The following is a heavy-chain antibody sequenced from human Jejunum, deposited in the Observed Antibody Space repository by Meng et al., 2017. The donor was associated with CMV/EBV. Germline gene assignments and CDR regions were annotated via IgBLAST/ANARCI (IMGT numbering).Heavy chain of an antibody. CDR3: ARIDYSNYYG. CDR1: GFTFSSYS. D-gene: IGHD4-11*01. CDR2: ISRTVGLT. Sequence: CTASGFTFSSYSMNWVRQAPGKGLEWVSSISRTVGLTYYAGSVKGRFTISRDNGKSSVFLQMDSLRVEDTAVYYCARIDYSNYYGWGQGTLVTVSS. J-gene: IGHJ4*02. V-gene: IGHV3-21*06.